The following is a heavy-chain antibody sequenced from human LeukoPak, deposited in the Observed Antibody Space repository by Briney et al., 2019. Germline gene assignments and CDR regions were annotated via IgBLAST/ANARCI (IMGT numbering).Heavy chain of an antibody. CDR2: ISYDGSNK. J-gene: IGHJ6*02. CDR1: GFTFSSYA. V-gene: IGHV3-30-3*01. CDR3: ARDRAEVRGVIITPYDYYGMDV. D-gene: IGHD3-10*01. Sequence: GGSLRLSCAASGFTFSSYAMHWVRQAPGKGLEWVAVISYDGSNKYYADSVKGRFTISRDNSKNTLYLQMNSLRAEDTAVYYCARDRAEVRGVIITPYDYYGMDVWGQGTTVTVSS.